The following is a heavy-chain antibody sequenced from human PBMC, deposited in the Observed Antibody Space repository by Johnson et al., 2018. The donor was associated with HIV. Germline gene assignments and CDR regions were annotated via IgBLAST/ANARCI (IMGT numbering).Heavy chain of an antibody. V-gene: IGHV3-30*02. Sequence: QVQLVESGGGVVQPGGSLTLSCAESGFTFRNFGIHWVRQAPGKGLEWVAFIRFDGNTKYYADSVKGRFTISREHYKNTLYLQMNSLRAEDTAVYYCAKDRTGGYCSSSSCFDAFDIWGQGTMVTVYS. CDR1: GFTFRNFG. J-gene: IGHJ3*02. CDR2: IRFDGNTK. D-gene: IGHD2-2*01. CDR3: AKDRTGGYCSSSSCFDAFDI.